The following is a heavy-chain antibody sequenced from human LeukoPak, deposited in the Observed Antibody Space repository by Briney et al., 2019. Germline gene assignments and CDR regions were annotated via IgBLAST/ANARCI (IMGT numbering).Heavy chain of an antibody. Sequence: GRSLRLSCAASGFTFSTYDMHWVRQAPGKGLEWVAVISTDGNTKYYADSVKGRFTISRDNSENTLYLQMNSLRTEDTAVFYCAREPRHGKPDYFDYWGQGTLVTVSS. CDR1: GFTFSTYD. V-gene: IGHV3-30*04. J-gene: IGHJ4*02. CDR3: AREPRHGKPDYFDY. D-gene: IGHD1-14*01. CDR2: ISTDGNTK.